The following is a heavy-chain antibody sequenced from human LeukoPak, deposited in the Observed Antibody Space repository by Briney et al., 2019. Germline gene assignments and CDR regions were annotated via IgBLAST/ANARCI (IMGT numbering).Heavy chain of an antibody. CDR2: IIPIFGTA. D-gene: IGHD6-19*01. CDR3: ARDPSYGRQWLGNWFDP. Sequence: SVKVSCKASGGTFSSYAISWVRQAPGQGLEWMGRIIPIFGTANYAQKFQGRITITTDESTSTAYMELSSLRSEDTAVYYCARDPSYGRQWLGNWFDPWGQGTLVTVSS. J-gene: IGHJ5*02. V-gene: IGHV1-69*05. CDR1: GGTFSSYA.